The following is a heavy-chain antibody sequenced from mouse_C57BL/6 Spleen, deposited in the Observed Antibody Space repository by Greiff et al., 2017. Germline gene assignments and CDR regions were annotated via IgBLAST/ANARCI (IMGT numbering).Heavy chain of an antibody. D-gene: IGHD2-10*02. CDR2: IYPGDGDT. J-gene: IGHJ4*01. CDR3: ARRGPSRGYAMDY. CDR1: GYAFSSSW. V-gene: IGHV1-82*01. Sequence: QVQLKESGPELVKPGASVKISCKASGYAFSSSWMNWVKQRPGKGLEWIGRIYPGDGDTNYNGKFKGKATLTADKSSSTAYMQLSSLTSEDSAVYFCARRGPSRGYAMDYWGQGTSVTVSS.